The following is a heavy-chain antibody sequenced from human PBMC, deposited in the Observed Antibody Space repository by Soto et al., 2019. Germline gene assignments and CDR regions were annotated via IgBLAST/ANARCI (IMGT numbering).Heavy chain of an antibody. CDR3: AHSWYCTNGVCYGHNWFDP. CDR1: GFTFSSYG. D-gene: IGHD2-8*01. J-gene: IGHJ5*02. CDR2: IWYDGSNK. V-gene: IGHV3-30*02. Sequence: GGSLRLSCAASGFTFSSYGTHSVRQAPGKALEWVAVIWYDGSNKYYADSVKGRFTISRDNSKNTLYLQMTNMDPVDTATYYCAHSWYCTNGVCYGHNWFDPRGQGTLVTVSS.